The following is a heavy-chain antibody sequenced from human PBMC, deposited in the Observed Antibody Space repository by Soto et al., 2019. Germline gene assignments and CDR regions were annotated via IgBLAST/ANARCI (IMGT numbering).Heavy chain of an antibody. CDR3: ARQIVGNRYYYDSSGYPFDY. Sequence: QVQLVQSGAEVKKPGSSVKVSCKASGGTFSSYAISWVRQAPGQGLEWMGGIIPIFGTANYAQKCQGRVTITADESTSTAYMELSSLRSEDTAVYYCARQIVGNRYYYDSSGYPFDYWGQGTLVTVSS. V-gene: IGHV1-69*12. CDR2: IIPIFGTA. D-gene: IGHD3-22*01. J-gene: IGHJ4*02. CDR1: GGTFSSYA.